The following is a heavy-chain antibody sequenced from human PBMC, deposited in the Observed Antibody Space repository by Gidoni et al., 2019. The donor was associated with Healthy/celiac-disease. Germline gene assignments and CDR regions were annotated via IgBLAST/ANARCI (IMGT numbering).Heavy chain of an antibody. D-gene: IGHD5-18*01. V-gene: IGHV4-34*01. J-gene: IGHJ3*02. CDR3: GRRRIQRGGGDFDI. Sequence: HVPLHQWCAVPLKPSETLSLPCPVYGGSFRGYSWIWIRQPPGKGLEWLGEINHSGSNKYNPYLKRRVTISVDKNKNQLSQKLRSGTAAEKAVEYCGRRRIQRGGGDFDIWGQGTMVTVSS. CDR2: INHSGSN. CDR1: GGSFRGYS.